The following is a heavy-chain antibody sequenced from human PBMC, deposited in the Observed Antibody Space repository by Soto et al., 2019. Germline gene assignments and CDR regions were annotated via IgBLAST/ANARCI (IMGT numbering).Heavy chain of an antibody. V-gene: IGHV3-66*01. CDR3: ARDRHSDSAGCYGL. D-gene: IGHD3-22*01. Sequence: EVQVVESGGGLVQPGGSLRLCCVASGFSVSSNYMRWLRQAPGKGLEWVSLIYSGGDIYYTESVKGRFTISRDSSKNTLYLQMNSLRVEDTAVYYCARDRHSDSAGCYGLWVQGTLVTVSA. CDR2: IYSGGDI. CDR1: GFSVSSNY. J-gene: IGHJ4*02.